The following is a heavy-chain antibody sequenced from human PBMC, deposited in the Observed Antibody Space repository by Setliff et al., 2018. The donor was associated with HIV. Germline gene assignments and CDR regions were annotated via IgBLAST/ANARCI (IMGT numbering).Heavy chain of an antibody. Sequence: GASVKVSCKASTFTLNGYFLHWVRQAPGQGLEWMGGIIPIFGTTNYAQKFQGRVTITADKSTSTAYMELSSLRSEDTAVYYCAREDYYYYGMDVWDQGTTVTVSS. CDR2: IIPIFGTT. J-gene: IGHJ6*02. CDR3: AREDYYYYGMDV. V-gene: IGHV1-69*06. CDR1: TFTLNGYF.